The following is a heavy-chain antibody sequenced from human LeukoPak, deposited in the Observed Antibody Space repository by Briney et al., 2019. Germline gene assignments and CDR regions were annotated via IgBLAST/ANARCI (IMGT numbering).Heavy chain of an antibody. J-gene: IGHJ4*02. Sequence: KPGGSLRLSCAASGFTFSSYSMNWVRQAPGKGLEWVSSISSSSSYIHYADSVKGRFTISRDNAKNSLYLQMNSLRAEDTAVYYCTRDTFGARDSWGQGTLVTVSS. CDR2: ISSSSSYI. CDR1: GFTFSSYS. D-gene: IGHD3-10*01. V-gene: IGHV3-21*01. CDR3: TRDTFGARDS.